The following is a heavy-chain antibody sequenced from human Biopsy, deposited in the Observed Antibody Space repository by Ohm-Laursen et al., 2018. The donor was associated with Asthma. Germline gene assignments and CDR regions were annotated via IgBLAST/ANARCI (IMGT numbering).Heavy chain of an antibody. J-gene: IGHJ4*02. V-gene: IGHV3-30*18. CDR3: AKRRGYSGHDNDY. CDR2: ISYDGNHK. D-gene: IGHD5-12*01. CDR1: GFMFRSFG. Sequence: SLRLSCTASGFMFRSFGMHWARQAPGKGLEWVAVISYDGNHKFYEDSVKGRFTISRDNSKNTLYLQMNSLRTEDTAVYYCAKRRGYSGHDNDYWGQGTLVIVYS.